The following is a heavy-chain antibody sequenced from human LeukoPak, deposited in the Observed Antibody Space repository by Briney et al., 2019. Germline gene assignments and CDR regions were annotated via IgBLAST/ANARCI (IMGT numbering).Heavy chain of an antibody. Sequence: PGGSLRLSCAASGFTFSPFNMYWVRQAPGKGLEWVALISYDGRSQQYADSVKGRFTISGDKPKNMLYLQMNSLRSDDTAVYYCTRVPAATSLYFQHWGQGTLVTVSS. D-gene: IGHD2-2*01. CDR1: GFTFSPFN. CDR2: ISYDGRSQ. CDR3: TRVPAATSLYFQH. V-gene: IGHV3-30*03. J-gene: IGHJ1*01.